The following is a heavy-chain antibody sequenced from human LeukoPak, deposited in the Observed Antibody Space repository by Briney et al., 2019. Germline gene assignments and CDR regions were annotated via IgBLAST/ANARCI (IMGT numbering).Heavy chain of an antibody. CDR3: ARSDFSAFFDYYDSNDAFDI. Sequence: GESLKISCKGSGYSFTSYWIGWVRQMPGKGLEWMGIIYPGDSDTRYSPSFQGQVTISADKSISTAYLQWSSLKASDTAMYYCARSDFSAFFDYYDSNDAFDIWGQGTMVTVSS. CDR2: IYPGDSDT. D-gene: IGHD3-22*01. J-gene: IGHJ3*02. V-gene: IGHV5-51*01. CDR1: GYSFTSYW.